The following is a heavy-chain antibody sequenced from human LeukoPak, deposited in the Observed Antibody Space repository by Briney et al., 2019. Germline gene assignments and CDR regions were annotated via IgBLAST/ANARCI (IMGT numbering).Heavy chain of an antibody. CDR1: GYTFTGYY. CDR3: ARVIFGDSNAIDY. D-gene: IGHD3-3*01. V-gene: IGHV1-2*06. CDR2: INPNSGGT. J-gene: IGHJ4*02. Sequence: ASVKVSCKASGYTFTGYYMRWVRQAPGQGLEWMGRINPNSGGTNYAQKFQGRVTMTRDTSISTAYMELSRLRSDDTAVYYCARVIFGDSNAIDYWGQGTLVTVSS.